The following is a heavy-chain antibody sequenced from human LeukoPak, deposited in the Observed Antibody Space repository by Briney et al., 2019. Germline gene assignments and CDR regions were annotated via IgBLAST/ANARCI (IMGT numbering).Heavy chain of an antibody. V-gene: IGHV3-11*01. D-gene: IGHD4-17*01. J-gene: IGHJ5*02. CDR3: ARESGPRHGDYGPKNWFDP. CDR2: ISSSGSTI. CDR1: GFTFSTYA. Sequence: GGSLRLSCAASGFTFSTYAMSWIRQAPGKGLEWVSYISSSGSTIYYADSVKGRFTISRDNAKNSLYLQMNSLRAEDTAVYYCARESGPRHGDYGPKNWFDPWGQGTLVTVSS.